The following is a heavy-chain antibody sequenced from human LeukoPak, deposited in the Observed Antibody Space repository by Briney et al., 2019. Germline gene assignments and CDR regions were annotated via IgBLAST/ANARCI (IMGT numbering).Heavy chain of an antibody. CDR3: ARGAPPASGYCSGGSCAFDP. CDR2: IYHRGST. D-gene: IGHD2-15*01. Sequence: SETLSLTCAVSGGSISSGGYSWSWIRQPPGKGLEWIGYIYHRGSTYYSPSLKSRVTISVDRSKNQFSLKLSSVTAADTAVYYCARGAPPASGYCSGGSCAFDPWGQGTLVTVSS. J-gene: IGHJ5*02. V-gene: IGHV4-30-2*01. CDR1: GGSISSGGYS.